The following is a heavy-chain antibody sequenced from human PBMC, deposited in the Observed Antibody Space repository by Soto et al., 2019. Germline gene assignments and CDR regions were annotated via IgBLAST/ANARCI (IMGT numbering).Heavy chain of an antibody. J-gene: IGHJ3*02. V-gene: IGHV3-23*01. CDR1: GFTFNSYA. CDR2: ISDSGGST. Sequence: EVQLLESGGGLVQPGGSLRLSCAASGFTFNSYAMSWVRQAPGKGLEWISAISDSGGSTYYADSVKGRFTISRDNSKNTLYLQMNSLRAEDTAVYYCAKGSHYVYLSDGEIWGQGTMVTVSS. D-gene: IGHD3-16*01. CDR3: AKGSHYVYLSDGEI.